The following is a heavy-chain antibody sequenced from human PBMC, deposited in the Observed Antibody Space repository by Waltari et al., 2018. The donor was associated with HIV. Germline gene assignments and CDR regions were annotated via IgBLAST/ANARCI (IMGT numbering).Heavy chain of an antibody. CDR3: SASRPGAMFGDA. CDR2: MNPSTVNA. V-gene: IGHV1-8*02. Sequence: QAPLVQSGAEVKQSGAAVRISCKAHGYRFTNYDINGPRQATGQGPEWMGWMNPSTVNAGFAHNFQGRVVMTRDIPINTAYMELSGLTSHDATVYYCSASRPGAMFGDAWGQGTLVTVSS. CDR1: GYRFTNYD. J-gene: IGHJ5*02. D-gene: IGHD3-3*01.